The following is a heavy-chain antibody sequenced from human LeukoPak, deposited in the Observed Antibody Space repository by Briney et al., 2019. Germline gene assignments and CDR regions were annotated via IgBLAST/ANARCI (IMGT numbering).Heavy chain of an antibody. CDR1: GFTFSSYA. J-gene: IGHJ6*02. CDR3: AKAGGPRYYYYGMGV. V-gene: IGHV3-23*01. Sequence: GGSLRLSCAASGFTFSSYAMSWVRQAPGKGLEWVSAISGSGGSTYYADSVKGRFTISRDNSKNTLYLQMNSLRAEDTAVYYCAKAGGPRYYYYGMGVWGQGTTVTVSS. D-gene: IGHD3-16*01. CDR2: ISGSGGST.